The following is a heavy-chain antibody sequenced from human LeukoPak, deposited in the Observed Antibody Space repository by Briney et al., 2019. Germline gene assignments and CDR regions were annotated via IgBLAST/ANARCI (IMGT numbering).Heavy chain of an antibody. Sequence: ASVKVSCKASGYTFTSYYMHWVRQAPGQGLEWMGIINPSGGSTSYAQKFQGRVTMTRDTSTSTVYMELSSLRSEDTAVYYCARDGTYDYGDYALGYWGQGTLVTVSS. CDR1: GYTFTSYY. J-gene: IGHJ4*02. D-gene: IGHD4-17*01. CDR2: INPSGGST. CDR3: ARDGTYDYGDYALGY. V-gene: IGHV1-46*01.